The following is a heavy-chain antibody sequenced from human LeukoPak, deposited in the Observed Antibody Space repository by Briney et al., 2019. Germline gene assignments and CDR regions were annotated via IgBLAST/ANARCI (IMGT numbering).Heavy chain of an antibody. J-gene: IGHJ3*02. D-gene: IGHD7-27*01. CDR1: GGSISSYY. Sequence: PSETLSHTCTVSGGSISSYYYSWIRQPPGKGLEWIGYIYYSGSTNYNPSLKSRVTISVDTSKNQFSLKLSSVTAADTAVYYCARPQDFGLTGMNAFDIWGQGTMVTVSS. CDR3: ARPQDFGLTGMNAFDI. CDR2: IYYSGST. V-gene: IGHV4-59*13.